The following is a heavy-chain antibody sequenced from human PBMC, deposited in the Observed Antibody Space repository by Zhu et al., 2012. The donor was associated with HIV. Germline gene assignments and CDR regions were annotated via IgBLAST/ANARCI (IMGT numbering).Heavy chain of an antibody. CDR3: AKGAWFERYWGCWFDP. Sequence: QVQLQESGPGLVQPSETLSLTCTVSGFSIASTSFWGWIRQTPREGAGSGIGSTSHSGSTYYNPSLKSRVTISLDTSKNQFSLNLNSVTAADTALYYCAKGAWFERYWGCWFDPWG. CDR2: TSHSGST. J-gene: IGHJ5*02. CDR1: GFSIASTSF. D-gene: IGHD2-21*01. V-gene: IGHV4-38-2*02.